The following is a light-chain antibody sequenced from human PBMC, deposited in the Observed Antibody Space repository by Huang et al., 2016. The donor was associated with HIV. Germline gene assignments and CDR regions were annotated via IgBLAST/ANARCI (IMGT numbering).Light chain of an antibody. J-gene: IGKJ4*01. Sequence: IQLTQSPSSLSASVGDRVTITCRANQAIGTYVAWYQQKPGKAPELLLNSSSTLRSGVPSRFSGGGSGTDFTLTITSLQPEDFASYSCQHLYTFGGGTKVEIK. CDR3: QHLYT. CDR1: QAIGTY. CDR2: SSS. V-gene: IGKV1-9*01.